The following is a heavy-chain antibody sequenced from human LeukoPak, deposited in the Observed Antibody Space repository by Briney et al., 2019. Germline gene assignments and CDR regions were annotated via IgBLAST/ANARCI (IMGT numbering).Heavy chain of an antibody. J-gene: IGHJ4*02. Sequence: SETPSLTCTVSGGSISGNYWSWIPQPPGAGLEWSRYIYHTVHTHYNPSLKSRVTMSMDTSKSQLSLKMSSVTAADTAFYYCARHPFMSPFDYWGQGTLVTVSS. D-gene: IGHD3-10*02. CDR3: ARHPFMSPFDY. V-gene: IGHV4-59*08. CDR1: GGSISGNY. CDR2: IYHTVHT.